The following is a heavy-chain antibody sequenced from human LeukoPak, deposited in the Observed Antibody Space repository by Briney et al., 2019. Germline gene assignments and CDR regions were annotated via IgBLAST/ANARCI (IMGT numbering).Heavy chain of an antibody. D-gene: IGHD3-9*01. V-gene: IGHV3-23*01. Sequence: GGSLRLSCAASGFSFSNYGMNWVRQAPGKGLEWVSGITGHGDTTYYADSVKGRFTISRDNAKNSLYLQMNSLRAEDTAIYYCAKMRYYDILTGYLNCFDPWGQGTLVSVSS. CDR2: ITGHGDTT. J-gene: IGHJ5*02. CDR3: AKMRYYDILTGYLNCFDP. CDR1: GFSFSNYG.